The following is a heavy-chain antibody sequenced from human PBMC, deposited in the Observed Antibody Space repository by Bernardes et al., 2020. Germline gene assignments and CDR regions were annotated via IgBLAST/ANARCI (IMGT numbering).Heavy chain of an antibody. CDR2: SSAYNGNT. V-gene: IGHV1-18*01. Sequence: ASVKVSCKTSGYTFSSYGINWVRQAPGQGLEWMGWSSAYNGNTNSAQKVQGRVTLTTDTSTSTAYMEVRSLTSDDTAVYYCARAVGDGGSYVYYMDVWGKGTTVTVSS. CDR1: GYTFSSYG. CDR3: ARAVGDGGSYVYYMDV. J-gene: IGHJ6*03. D-gene: IGHD1-26*01.